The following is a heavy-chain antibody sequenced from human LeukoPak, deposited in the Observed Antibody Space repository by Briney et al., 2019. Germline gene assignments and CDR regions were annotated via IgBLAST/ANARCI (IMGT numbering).Heavy chain of an antibody. CDR2: IGTAGDT. CDR1: GFTFSSYD. V-gene: IGHV3-13*01. CDR3: ARGPGSCSPLGSYYFDY. Sequence: GGSLRLSCAASGFTFSSYDMHWVRQATGKGLEWVSAIGTAGDTYYPGSVKGRFTISRENAKNSLYLQMNSLRAGDTAVYYCARGPGSCSPLGSYYFDYWGQGTLVTVSS. J-gene: IGHJ4*02. D-gene: IGHD3-10*01.